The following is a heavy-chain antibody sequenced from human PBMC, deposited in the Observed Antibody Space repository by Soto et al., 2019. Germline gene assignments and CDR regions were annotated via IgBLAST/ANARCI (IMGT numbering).Heavy chain of an antibody. J-gene: IGHJ4*02. CDR3: ARSSPSLDY. V-gene: IGHV1-18*04. CDR2: IGVSNDNT. CDR1: GYIFRNYA. D-gene: IGHD3-10*01. Sequence: ASVKVSCKTSGYIFRNYAISWVRQAPGQGLEWTGWIGVSNDNTDSAHALRGRLTMTTDTSTSTAYLELTSLMSNDTAVYYCARSSPSLDYWGQGSLVTVSS.